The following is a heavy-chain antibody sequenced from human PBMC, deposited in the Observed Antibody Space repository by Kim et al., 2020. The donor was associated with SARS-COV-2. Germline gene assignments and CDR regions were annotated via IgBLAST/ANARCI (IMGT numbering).Heavy chain of an antibody. CDR1: GYTFTSYY. CDR2: INPSGGST. CDR3: ARDKPIVVVPFEFYYYGMDV. V-gene: IGHV1-46*01. Sequence: ASVKVSCKASGYTFTSYYMHWVRQAPGQGLEWMGIINPSGGSTSYAQKFQGRVTMTRDTSTSTVYMELSSLRSEDTAVYYCARDKPIVVVPFEFYYYGMDVWGQGTTVTVSS. J-gene: IGHJ6*02. D-gene: IGHD2-2*01.